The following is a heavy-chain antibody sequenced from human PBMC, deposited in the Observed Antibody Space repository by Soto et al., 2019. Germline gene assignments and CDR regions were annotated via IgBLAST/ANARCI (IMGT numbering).Heavy chain of an antibody. D-gene: IGHD6-19*01. V-gene: IGHV3-30*18. J-gene: IGHJ6*02. CDR2: ISYDGSNK. Sequence: GVSLRLSCAASGFTFSSYGMHWVRQAPGKELEWVAVISYDGSNKYYADSVKGRFTISRDNSKNTLYLQMNSLRAEDTAVYYCAKDSGFGSGWYDYYYGMDVWGQGTTVTVSS. CDR3: AKDSGFGSGWYDYYYGMDV. CDR1: GFTFSSYG.